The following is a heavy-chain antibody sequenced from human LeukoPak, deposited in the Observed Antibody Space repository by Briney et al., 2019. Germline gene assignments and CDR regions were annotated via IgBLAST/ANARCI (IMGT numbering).Heavy chain of an antibody. CDR3: ARDTHYYGSGSPAFDI. CDR2: ISSSSSTI. J-gene: IGHJ3*02. CDR1: GFTYSSYS. V-gene: IGHV3-48*01. Sequence: PWGSLRLSCAASGFTYSSYSMNWVRQAPGKGLEWVAYISSSSSTIHYAGSVKGRFTISRDNARNSLFLQMNSLRAEDTAVYYCARDTHYYGSGSPAFDIWGQGTMVTVSS. D-gene: IGHD3-10*01.